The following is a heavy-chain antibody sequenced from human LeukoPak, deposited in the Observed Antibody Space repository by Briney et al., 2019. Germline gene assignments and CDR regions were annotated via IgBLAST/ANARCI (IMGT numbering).Heavy chain of an antibody. CDR3: AKDRVATERYYMDV. J-gene: IGHJ6*03. V-gene: IGHV3-30*02. D-gene: IGHD6-13*01. Sequence: PGGSLRLSCAASGFMFTNYGMHWVRQAPGKGLEWVAFIQYDGSNKYYADSVKGRFTISRDNSKNTLYLQMNSLRAEDTAVYYCAKDRVATERYYMDVWGKGTTVTISS. CDR2: IQYDGSNK. CDR1: GFMFTNYG.